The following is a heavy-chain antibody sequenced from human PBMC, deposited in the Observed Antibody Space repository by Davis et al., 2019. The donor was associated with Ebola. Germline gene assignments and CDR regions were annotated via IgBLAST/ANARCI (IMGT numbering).Heavy chain of an antibody. D-gene: IGHD5-18*01. CDR2: ISYDGSNK. Sequence: GGSLRLSCAASGFTFSSSGMHWVRQAPGKGLEWVAVISYDGSNKYYAASVKGRFTISRDNSKNTLYLQMDSLGAEDTAMYYCARARYTYALTYFDYWGQGTLVTVSS. CDR3: ARARYTYALTYFDY. V-gene: IGHV3-30*03. CDR1: GFTFSSSG. J-gene: IGHJ4*02.